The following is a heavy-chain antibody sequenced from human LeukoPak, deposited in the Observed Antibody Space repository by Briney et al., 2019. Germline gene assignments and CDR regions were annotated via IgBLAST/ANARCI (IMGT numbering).Heavy chain of an antibody. V-gene: IGHV4-59*01. CDR3: ARLAVFGDALDI. J-gene: IGHJ3*02. CDR2: IYYSGST. D-gene: IGHD2-21*01. CDR1: GGSISSYY. Sequence: PSETLSLTCTVSGGSISSYYWSWIRQPPGKGLEWIGYIYYSGSTNYNPSLKSRVTISVDTSKNQFSLKLSSVTAADTAVYYCARLAVFGDALDIWGQGTMVTVSS.